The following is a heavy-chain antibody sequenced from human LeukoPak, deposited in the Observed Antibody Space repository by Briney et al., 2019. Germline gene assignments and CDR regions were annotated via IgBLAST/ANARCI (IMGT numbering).Heavy chain of an antibody. D-gene: IGHD1-14*01. J-gene: IGHJ6*03. CDR1: GFTFSSYD. Sequence: GGSLRLSCAASGFTFSSYDMSWVRQAPGKGLEWVSGISDSGGNTYYADSVKGRFTISRDNSKNTLYLQMNSLRAKDTAVYYCTRTDNYYYYMDVWGKGTTITISS. CDR3: TRTDNYYYYMDV. V-gene: IGHV3-23*01. CDR2: ISDSGGNT.